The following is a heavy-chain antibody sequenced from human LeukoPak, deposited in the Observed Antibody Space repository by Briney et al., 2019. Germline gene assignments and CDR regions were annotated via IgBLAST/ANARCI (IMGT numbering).Heavy chain of an antibody. J-gene: IGHJ4*02. CDR1: GFTFSSYS. D-gene: IGHD2-2*01. CDR2: ISSSSSYI. CDR3: ASLYCSSTSCLL. Sequence: PGGSLRLSCAASGFTFSSYSMNWVRQAPGKGLEWVSSISSSSSYIYYADSVKGRFTTSRDNAKNSLYLQMNSLRAEDTAVYYCASLYCSSTSCLLWGQGTLVTVSS. V-gene: IGHV3-21*01.